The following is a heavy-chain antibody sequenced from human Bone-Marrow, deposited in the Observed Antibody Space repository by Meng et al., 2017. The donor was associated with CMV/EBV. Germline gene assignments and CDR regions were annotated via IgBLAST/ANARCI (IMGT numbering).Heavy chain of an antibody. CDR1: GFTFSSYA. D-gene: IGHD3-10*01. V-gene: IGHV3-30*04. J-gene: IGHJ6*02. CDR3: ARGALLWFGELLYSSYYYGMDV. Sequence: GGSLRLSCAASGFTFSSYAMHWVRQAPGKGLEWVAVISYDGSNKYYADSVKGRFTISRDNSKNTLYLQMNSLRAEDTAVYYCARGALLWFGELLYSSYYYGMDVWGQRTTVAASS. CDR2: ISYDGSNK.